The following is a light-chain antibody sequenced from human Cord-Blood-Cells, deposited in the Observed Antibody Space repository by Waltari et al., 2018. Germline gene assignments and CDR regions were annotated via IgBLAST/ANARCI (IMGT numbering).Light chain of an antibody. CDR3: QQYYSTPT. J-gene: IGKJ1*01. Sequence: DIVMTQSPDSLAVSLGERATINCKSSQSVLYSSNDKKYFAWYQQKPGQPPKLLIYWASTRESGVPDRFSGSGSGTDFTLTISSLQAEDVAVYYCQQYYSTPTFGQGTKVEIK. CDR2: WAS. CDR1: QSVLYSSNDKKY. V-gene: IGKV4-1*01.